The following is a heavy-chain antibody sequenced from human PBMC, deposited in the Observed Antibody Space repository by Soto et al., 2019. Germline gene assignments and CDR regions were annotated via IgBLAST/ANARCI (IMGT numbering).Heavy chain of an antibody. J-gene: IGHJ4*02. V-gene: IGHV2-5*02. D-gene: IGHD2-2*01. CDR1: GFSLSTSGVG. CDR3: AHIRGDIVVVPAAPGGFDY. CDR2: IYWDDDK. Sequence: QITLKESGPPLVNPTQPLTLTCTFSGFSLSTSGVGVGWIRQPPGKALEWLALIYWDDDKRYSPSLKSRLTITKDTSKNQVVLTMTNMDPVDTATYYCAHIRGDIVVVPAAPGGFDYWGQGTLVTVSS.